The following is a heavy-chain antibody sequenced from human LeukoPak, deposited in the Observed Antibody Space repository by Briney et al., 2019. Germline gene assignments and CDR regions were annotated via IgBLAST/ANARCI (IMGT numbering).Heavy chain of an antibody. D-gene: IGHD3-22*01. CDR3: ASINLPSYYYDSSGLDAFDI. J-gene: IGHJ3*02. Sequence: ALVKVSCKASGGTFSSYAISWVRQAPGQGLEWMGRIIPILGIANYAQKFQGRVTITADKSTSTAYMELSSLRSEDTAVYYCASINLPSYYYDSSGLDAFDIWGQGTMVTVSS. CDR1: GGTFSSYA. CDR2: IIPILGIA. V-gene: IGHV1-69*04.